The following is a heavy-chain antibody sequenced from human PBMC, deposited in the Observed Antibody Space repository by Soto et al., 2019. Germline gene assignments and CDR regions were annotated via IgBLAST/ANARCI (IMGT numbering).Heavy chain of an antibody. CDR1: GGSLSTGDFS. CDR3: PTRITVFGLLIPPFDP. J-gene: IGHJ5*02. D-gene: IGHD3-3*01. Sequence: SETLSLTCTVSGGSLSTGDFSWNWFRQPPGKGLEWIGDINHTGGPHYNPSHKSRVTMSVDTSKNQFYLRLSSVTAADTAIYSCPTRITVFGLLIPPFDPWGQGTQVTVSS. V-gene: IGHV4-61*08. CDR2: INHTGGP.